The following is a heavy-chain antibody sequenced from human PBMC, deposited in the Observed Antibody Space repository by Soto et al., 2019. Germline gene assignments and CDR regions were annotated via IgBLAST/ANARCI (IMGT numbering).Heavy chain of an antibody. J-gene: IGHJ4*02. CDR1: GGSVSSGSYY. V-gene: IGHV4-61*01. D-gene: IGHD3-3*01. CDR3: ARGVRFLEWLLEN. CDR2: IYYSGST. Sequence: QVQLQESGPGLVKPSETLSLTCTVSGGSVSSGSYYWSWIRQPPGKGLEWIGYIYYSGSTNYNPSLKSRVTISVDTSKNQFSLKLSSVTAADTAMYYCARGVRFLEWLLENWGQGTLVTVSS.